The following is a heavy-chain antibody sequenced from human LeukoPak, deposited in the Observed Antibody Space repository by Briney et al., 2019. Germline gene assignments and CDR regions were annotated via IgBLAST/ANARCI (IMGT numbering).Heavy chain of an antibody. J-gene: IGHJ4*02. CDR2: FDPEDGET. D-gene: IGHD1-26*01. Sequence: GASVKVSCKVSGYTLTELSMHWVRQAPGKGLEWMGGFDPEDGETIYAQKFQGRVTMTEDTSTDTAYMELSSLRSEDTAVYYRATEYSGSRPFGYWGQGTLVTVSS. V-gene: IGHV1-24*01. CDR1: GYTLTELS. CDR3: ATEYSGSRPFGY.